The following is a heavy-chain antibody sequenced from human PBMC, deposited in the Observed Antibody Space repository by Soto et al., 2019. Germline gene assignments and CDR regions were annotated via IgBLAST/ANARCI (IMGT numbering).Heavy chain of an antibody. D-gene: IGHD3-3*01. J-gene: IGHJ5*02. Sequence: SETLSLTCSVSGGSGSRSTYYWNWIRQPPGKGLEWIGYIYYSGRPIYNPSLTTRVTMSLDTSRNQFSVKVSSVTAADTAVYYCAREYDLQISFDPWGQGTLVTVSS. V-gene: IGHV4-61*01. CDR1: GGSGSRSTYY. CDR2: IYYSGRP. CDR3: AREYDLQISFDP.